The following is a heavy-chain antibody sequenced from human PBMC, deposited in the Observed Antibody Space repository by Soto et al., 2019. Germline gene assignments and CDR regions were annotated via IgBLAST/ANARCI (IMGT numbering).Heavy chain of an antibody. D-gene: IGHD1-26*01. CDR3: AHRALYSGSYWDGGYFDA. Sequence: QITLRQSGPTRVRPTQPLTLTCNFSGFSLSSSGVGVCWIRQAPGNAPEWLVVIYWDDDKRYSPSLKSRLTITKDTSKNQVVRTMTNMDPVDTGTYYCAHRALYSGSYWDGGYFDAWGQGTPVTVSP. J-gene: IGHJ4*02. V-gene: IGHV2-5*02. CDR2: IYWDDDK. CDR1: GFSLSSSGVG.